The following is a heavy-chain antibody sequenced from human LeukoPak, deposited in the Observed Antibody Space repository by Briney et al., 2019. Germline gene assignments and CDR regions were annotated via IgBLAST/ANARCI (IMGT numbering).Heavy chain of an antibody. J-gene: IGHJ4*02. V-gene: IGHV3-20*04. CDR3: ARRYSSTWYYFDY. Sequence: GGSLRLSCAASGFTFDDYGMSWVRQVPGKGLEWVSGISWNGGSTGYVDSVEGRFTISRDNAKNSLYLQMNSLRAEDTALYYCARRYSSTWYYFDYWGQGTLVTVSS. CDR2: ISWNGGST. D-gene: IGHD6-13*01. CDR1: GFTFDDYG.